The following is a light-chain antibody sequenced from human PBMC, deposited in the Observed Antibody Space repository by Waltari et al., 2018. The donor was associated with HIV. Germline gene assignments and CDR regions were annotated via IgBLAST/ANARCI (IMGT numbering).Light chain of an antibody. V-gene: IGKV3-11*01. CDR1: QSVSSY. J-gene: IGKJ5*01. CDR2: DAS. CDR3: QQRSIWPLIT. Sequence: EIVLTQSPATLSLSPGERATLSCRASQSVSSYLAWYQQKPGQAPRLLIYDASNRATGIPARFSGSGSGTDFTLTISSLEPEDFAVCYCQQRSIWPLITFGQGTRLEIK.